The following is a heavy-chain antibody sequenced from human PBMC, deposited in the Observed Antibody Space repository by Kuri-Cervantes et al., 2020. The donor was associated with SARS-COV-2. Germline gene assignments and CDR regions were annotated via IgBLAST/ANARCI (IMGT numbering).Heavy chain of an antibody. J-gene: IGHJ6*03. V-gene: IGHV6-1*01. Sequence: SQTLSLTCVISGDSVSSKGAAWNWIRQSPSRGLEWLGRTYYRSKWYTDYAEAVKSRIIINADTSKNQVSLQLNSVTAADTALYYCARGTVPSAPYDSYYMDVWGKGTPVTVSS. D-gene: IGHD2-2*01. CDR2: TYYRSKWYT. CDR1: GDSVSSKGAA. CDR3: ARGTVPSAPYDSYYMDV.